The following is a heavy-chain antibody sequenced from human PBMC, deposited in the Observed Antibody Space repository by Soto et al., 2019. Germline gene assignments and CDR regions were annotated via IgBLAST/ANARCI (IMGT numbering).Heavy chain of an antibody. V-gene: IGHV3-23*01. D-gene: IGHD3-3*01. J-gene: IGHJ5*02. CDR2: ISGSGGAT. CDR1: GFTFSSYA. CDR3: AKAGRPYYDLWSENRFDP. Sequence: LRLSCAASGFTFSSYAMTWVRQAPGKGLEWVSSISGSGGATYYADSVKGRFTMSRDDSKNTLYLQMNSLRAEDTALYYCAKAGRPYYDLWSENRFDPWGQGTLVTVSS.